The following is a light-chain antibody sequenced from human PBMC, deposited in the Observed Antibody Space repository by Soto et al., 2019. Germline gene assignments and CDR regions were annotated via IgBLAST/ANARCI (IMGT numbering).Light chain of an antibody. V-gene: IGKV1-5*03. CDR2: KAS. Sequence: DIQMTQSPSTLSASVGDRVTITCRASQSISNWLAWYQQKPGKAPKLLIYKASSLQSGVPSRFSGSGSGTEFPLTISSLQPDDFATYYCQQYSSYSYTFGQGTKVEIX. CDR3: QQYSSYSYT. J-gene: IGKJ2*01. CDR1: QSISNW.